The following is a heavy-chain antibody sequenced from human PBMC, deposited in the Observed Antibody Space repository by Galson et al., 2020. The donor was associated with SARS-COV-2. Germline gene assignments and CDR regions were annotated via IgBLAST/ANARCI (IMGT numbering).Heavy chain of an antibody. J-gene: IGHJ3*02. CDR3: TTGDCSSTSCYTEIDAFDI. Sequence: GGSLRLSCAASGFTFSNAWMSWVRQAPGKGLEWVGRIKSKTDGGTTDYAAPVKGRFTISRDDSKNTLYLQMNSLKTEDTAVYYCTTGDCSSTSCYTEIDAFDIWGQGTMVTVSS. CDR2: IKSKTDGGTT. CDR1: GFTFSNAW. D-gene: IGHD2-2*02. V-gene: IGHV3-15*01.